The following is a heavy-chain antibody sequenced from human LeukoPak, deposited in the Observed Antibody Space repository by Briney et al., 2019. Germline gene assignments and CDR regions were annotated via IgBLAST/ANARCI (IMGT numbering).Heavy chain of an antibody. D-gene: IGHD1-14*01. CDR2: IKQDGSDK. CDR1: GLTFRNYW. V-gene: IGHV3-7*01. CDR3: ATFSGAHHKTFDS. J-gene: IGHJ4*02. Sequence: GGSLRLSCAASGLTFRNYWMSWVRQASGKGLEWVANIKQDGSDKFYVDSVNGRFTISRDNAKNSLYLQMNTLRAEDTAIYYCATFSGAHHKTFDSWGQGTLVTVSS.